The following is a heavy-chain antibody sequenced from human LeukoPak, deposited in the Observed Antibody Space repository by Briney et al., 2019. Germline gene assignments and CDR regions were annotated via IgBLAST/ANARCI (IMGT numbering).Heavy chain of an antibody. Sequence: GASVTVSFKASGYTFTGYYMHWVRQAPGQGLEWMGWINPNSGGTNYAQKFQGRVTMTRDTSISTAYMELSRLRSDDTAVYYCARDGVEMATIGYWGQGTLVTVSS. V-gene: IGHV1-2*02. CDR1: GYTFTGYY. J-gene: IGHJ4*02. CDR2: INPNSGGT. D-gene: IGHD5-24*01. CDR3: ARDGVEMATIGY.